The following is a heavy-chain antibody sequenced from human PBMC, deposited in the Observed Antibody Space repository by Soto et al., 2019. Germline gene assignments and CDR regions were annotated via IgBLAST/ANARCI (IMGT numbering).Heavy chain of an antibody. CDR1: GFSFSSYA. Sequence: GSRRLSCVASGFSFSSYAMSWVRQAPGKGLEWVSVISGSDGSTYYADSVKGRFTISRDNSKNTLYLQMNSLRAEDTAVYYCAKDRERDAWYEDYWGQGTLVTVSS. D-gene: IGHD6-13*01. CDR2: ISGSDGST. J-gene: IGHJ4*02. V-gene: IGHV3-23*01. CDR3: AKDRERDAWYEDY.